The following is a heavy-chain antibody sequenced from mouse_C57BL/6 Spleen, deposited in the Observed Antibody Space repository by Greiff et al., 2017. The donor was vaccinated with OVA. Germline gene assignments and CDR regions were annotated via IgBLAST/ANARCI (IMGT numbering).Heavy chain of an antibody. Sequence: LVESGPELVKPGASVKLSCKASGYTFTSYDINWVKQRPGQGLEWIGWIYPRDGSTKYNEKFKGKATLTVDTSSSTAYMELHSLTSEDSAVYFCARRDDGSLYAMDYWGQGTSVTVSS. CDR1: GYTFTSYD. CDR2: IYPRDGST. D-gene: IGHD2-12*01. V-gene: IGHV1-85*01. CDR3: ARRDDGSLYAMDY. J-gene: IGHJ4*01.